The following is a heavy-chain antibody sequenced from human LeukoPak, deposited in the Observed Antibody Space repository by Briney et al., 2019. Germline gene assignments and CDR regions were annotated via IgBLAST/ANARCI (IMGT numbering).Heavy chain of an antibody. Sequence: PSETLSLTCTVSGGSISSHYWSWIRQPPGKGLEWIGYIYYSGSTNYNPSLKSRVTISVDTSKNQFSLKLSSVTAADTAVYYCARGQTQSYYDFWSGYYNLPWFDPWGQGTLVTVSS. CDR1: GGSISSHY. V-gene: IGHV4-59*11. D-gene: IGHD3-3*01. J-gene: IGHJ5*02. CDR2: IYYSGST. CDR3: ARGQTQSYYDFWSGYYNLPWFDP.